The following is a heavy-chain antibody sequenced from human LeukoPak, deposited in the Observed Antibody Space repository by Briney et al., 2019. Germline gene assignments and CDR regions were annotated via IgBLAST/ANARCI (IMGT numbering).Heavy chain of an antibody. CDR3: ARARRSRYNWFDP. CDR2: INSDGSST. V-gene: IGHV3-74*01. Sequence: GGSLRLSCAASGFTFSSYWMHWVRQAPGKGLVWVSRINSDGSSTSYADSVKGRFTISRDNAKNTLYLQMNSLRAEDTAVYYCARARRSRYNWFDPWGQGTLVTVSS. CDR1: GFTFSSYW. J-gene: IGHJ5*02.